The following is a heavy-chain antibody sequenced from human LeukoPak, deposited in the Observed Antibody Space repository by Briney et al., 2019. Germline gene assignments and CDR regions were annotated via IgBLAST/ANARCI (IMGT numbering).Heavy chain of an antibody. Sequence: GGSLRLSCAASGFTFSSYWMHWVRQAPGKGLVWVSRINSDGSRTGYADSVKGRFTISRDNAKNTLYLQMNSLRAEDTAVYYCARDLGYSSGWYPANFDYWGQGTLVTVSS. J-gene: IGHJ4*02. CDR2: INSDGSRT. CDR1: GFTFSSYW. V-gene: IGHV3-74*01. CDR3: ARDLGYSSGWYPANFDY. D-gene: IGHD6-19*01.